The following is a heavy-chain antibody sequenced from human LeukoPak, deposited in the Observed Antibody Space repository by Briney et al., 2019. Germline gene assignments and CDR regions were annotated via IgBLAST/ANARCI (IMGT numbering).Heavy chain of an antibody. CDR1: GGSFSGYY. CDR2: INHSGST. CDR3: ARVNAYYDSSGYEYYFDY. J-gene: IGHJ4*02. Sequence: SETLSLTCAVYGGSFSGYYWSWIRQPPGKGLEWIGEINHSGSTNYNPSLKSRVTISVDTSKNQFSLKLSSVTAADTAVYYCARVNAYYDSSGYEYYFDYWGQGTLVTVSS. D-gene: IGHD3-22*01. V-gene: IGHV4-34*01.